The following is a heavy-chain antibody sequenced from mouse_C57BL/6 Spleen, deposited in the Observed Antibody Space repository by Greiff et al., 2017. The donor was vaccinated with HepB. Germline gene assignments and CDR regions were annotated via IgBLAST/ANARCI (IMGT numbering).Heavy chain of an antibody. CDR1: GFTFSSYG. Sequence: VQLKESGGDLVKPGGSLKLSCAASGFTFSSYGMSWVRQTPDKRLEWVATISSGGSYTYYPDSVKGRFTISRDNAKNTLYLQMSSLKSEDTAMYYCARLYDYGYYFDYWGKGTTLTVSS. V-gene: IGHV5-6*01. CDR2: ISSGGSYT. CDR3: ARLYDYGYYFDY. J-gene: IGHJ2*01. D-gene: IGHD2-4*01.